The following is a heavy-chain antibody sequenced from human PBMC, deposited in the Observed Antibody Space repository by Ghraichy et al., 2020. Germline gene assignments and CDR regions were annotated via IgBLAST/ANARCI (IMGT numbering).Heavy chain of an antibody. J-gene: IGHJ5*02. CDR3: ARELMSSSSFSAPTSNWFDP. V-gene: IGHV4-39*07. CDR2: IYYSGST. CDR1: GGSISSSSYY. D-gene: IGHD6-13*01. Sequence: ESLNISCTVSGGSISSSSYYWGWIRQPPEKGLEWIGSIYYSGSTYYNPSLKSRVTISVDTSKNQFSLKLSSVTAADTAVYYCARELMSSSSFSAPTSNWFDPWGQGTLVTVSS.